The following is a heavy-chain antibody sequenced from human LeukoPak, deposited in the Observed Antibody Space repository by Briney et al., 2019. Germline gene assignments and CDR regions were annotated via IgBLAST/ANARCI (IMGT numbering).Heavy chain of an antibody. D-gene: IGHD3-16*01. CDR2: IKQDGSEK. CDR3: ARFAGGNAFDI. CDR1: EFTFTTYW. J-gene: IGHJ3*02. V-gene: IGHV3-7*01. Sequence: PGGSLRLSCEASEFTFTTYWMSWVRQAPGKGLEWVANIKQDGSEKYYVDSVKGRFTISRDESRNTLFLQMNGLRADDTAVYFCARFAGGNAFDIWGQGTLVTVSS.